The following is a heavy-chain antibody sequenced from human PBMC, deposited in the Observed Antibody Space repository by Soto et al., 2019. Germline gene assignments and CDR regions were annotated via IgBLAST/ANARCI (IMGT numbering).Heavy chain of an antibody. J-gene: IGHJ6*02. V-gene: IGHV3-9*01. D-gene: IGHD6-13*01. Sequence: EVQLVESGGGLVQPGRSLRLSCAASGFTFDDYAMHWVRQAPGKGLEWVSGISWNRGSIGYADSVKGRFTISRDNAKNSLYLQMNSLRAEDTALYYCAKVAAAPASGMDVWGQGTTVTVSS. CDR2: ISWNRGSI. CDR3: AKVAAAPASGMDV. CDR1: GFTFDDYA.